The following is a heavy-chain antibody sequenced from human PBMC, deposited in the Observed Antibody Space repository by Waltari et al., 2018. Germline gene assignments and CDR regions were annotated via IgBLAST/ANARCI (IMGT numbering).Heavy chain of an antibody. Sequence: QVQLVQSGAEVKKPGASVTVSCQASGYTFTSYYLHWVRQAPGQGLEWMGIINPSGGSTSYAQKFQGRVTMTRDPSTSTVYMELSSLRSEDTAVYYCGTGYDYDAFDIWGQGTMVTVSS. CDR2: INPSGGST. D-gene: IGHD5-12*01. CDR3: GTGYDYDAFDI. J-gene: IGHJ3*02. V-gene: IGHV1-46*01. CDR1: GYTFTSYY.